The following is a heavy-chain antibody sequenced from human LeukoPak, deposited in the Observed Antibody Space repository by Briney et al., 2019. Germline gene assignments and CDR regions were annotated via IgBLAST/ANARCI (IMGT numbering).Heavy chain of an antibody. J-gene: IGHJ2*01. Sequence: ASVKVSCKASGYTFTGYYMHWVRQAPGQGLEWMGWINPDSSGTNYAQKFQGRVTMTRDTSISTAYMELSRLRSDDTAVYYCARDWEGLGEYWYFDLWGRGTLVTVSS. CDR2: INPDSSGT. V-gene: IGHV1-2*02. CDR3: ARDWEGLGEYWYFDL. CDR1: GYTFTGYY. D-gene: IGHD1-26*01.